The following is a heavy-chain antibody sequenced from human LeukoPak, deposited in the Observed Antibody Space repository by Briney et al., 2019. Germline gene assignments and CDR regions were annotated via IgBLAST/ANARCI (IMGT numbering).Heavy chain of an antibody. CDR1: GFTFSSYE. Sequence: PGGSLRLSCAASGFTFSSYEMNWVRQAPGKGLEWVSYISSSGSTIYYADSVKGRFTISRDNAKNSLYLQMNSLRAEDTAVYYCASPVIVPRAFDIWGQGTMVTVSS. D-gene: IGHD3-16*02. V-gene: IGHV3-48*03. CDR2: ISSSGSTI. CDR3: ASPVIVPRAFDI. J-gene: IGHJ3*02.